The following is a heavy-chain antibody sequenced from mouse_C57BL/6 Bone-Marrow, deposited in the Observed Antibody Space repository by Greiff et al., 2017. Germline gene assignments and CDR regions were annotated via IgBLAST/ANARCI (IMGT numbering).Heavy chain of an antibody. J-gene: IGHJ3*01. Sequence: VQLQQSGPELVKPGASVKMSCKASGYTFTDYNMHWVKQSHGQSLEWIGYINPNNGGTSYNQKFKGKATLTVNKSSSTAYMELRSLTSEDSAVYYCARDGYRPRWAYWGQGTLVTVSA. D-gene: IGHD2-3*01. CDR1: GYTFTDYN. V-gene: IGHV1-22*01. CDR2: INPNNGGT. CDR3: ARDGYRPRWAY.